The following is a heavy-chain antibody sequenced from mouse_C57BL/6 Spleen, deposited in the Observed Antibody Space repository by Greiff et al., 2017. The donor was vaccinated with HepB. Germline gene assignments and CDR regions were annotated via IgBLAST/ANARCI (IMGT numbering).Heavy chain of an antibody. CDR2: IYPRSGNT. CDR1: GYTFTSYG. D-gene: IGHD2-3*01. CDR3: ARTDGYYDNFGY. V-gene: IGHV1-81*01. J-gene: IGHJ2*01. Sequence: VQLQQSGAELARPGASVKLSCKASGYTFTSYGISWVKQRTGQGLEWIGEIYPRSGNTYYNEKFKGKATLTADQSSSTAYMELRSLTSEDSAVYVCARTDGYYDNFGYWGQGTTLTVSS.